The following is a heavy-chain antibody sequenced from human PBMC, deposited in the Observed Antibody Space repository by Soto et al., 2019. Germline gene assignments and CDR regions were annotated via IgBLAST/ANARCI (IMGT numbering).Heavy chain of an antibody. V-gene: IGHV3-23*01. Sequence: GSLRLSCVASGFTFSTYTMSWVRQAPGKELEWVSVISGSAGSSGPSCADSVQGRFSISRDNARNTLYLQTNSLRGEDTAMYYCAKARCSTANCYVPEYWGQGTRVTVSS. J-gene: IGHJ4*02. CDR1: GFTFSTYT. CDR3: AKARCSTANCYVPEY. CDR2: ISGSAGSSGP. D-gene: IGHD2-2*01.